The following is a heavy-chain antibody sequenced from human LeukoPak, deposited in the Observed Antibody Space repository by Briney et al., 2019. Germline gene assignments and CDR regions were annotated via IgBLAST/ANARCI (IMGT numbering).Heavy chain of an antibody. Sequence: GGSLRLSCAASGFTFSDYYMSWIRQAPGEGLEWVSYISSSSSYTNYADSVKGRFTISRDNAKNSLYLQMNSLRAEDTAVYYCARDLDPYGGNQGYFDLWGRGTLVTVSS. CDR1: GFTFSDYY. CDR3: ARDLDPYGGNQGYFDL. D-gene: IGHD4-23*01. V-gene: IGHV3-11*05. J-gene: IGHJ2*01. CDR2: ISSSSSYT.